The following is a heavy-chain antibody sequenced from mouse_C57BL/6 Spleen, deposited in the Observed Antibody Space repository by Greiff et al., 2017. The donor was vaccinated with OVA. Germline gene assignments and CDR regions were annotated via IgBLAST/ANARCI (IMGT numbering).Heavy chain of an antibody. CDR2: IDPSDSYT. J-gene: IGHJ1*03. V-gene: IGHV1-69*01. CDR1: GYTFTSYW. D-gene: IGHD1-1*01. CDR3: ARDYYGSSYDWYFDV. Sequence: QVQLQQPGAELVMPGASVKLSCKASGYTFTSYWMHWVKQRPGQGLEWIGEIDPSDSYTNYNQKFKGKATLTADKSSSTAYMQLSSLTSEDSAVYFCARDYYGSSYDWYFDVWGTGTTVTVSS.